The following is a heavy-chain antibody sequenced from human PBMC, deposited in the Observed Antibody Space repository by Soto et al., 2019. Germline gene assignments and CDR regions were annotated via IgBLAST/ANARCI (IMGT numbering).Heavy chain of an antibody. CDR2: IKQDESDN. CDR3: ARDFTSDYTSSSGFDS. CDR1: GFTFSSYW. V-gene: IGHV3-7*01. Sequence: EVQLVESGGGLVQPGGSLRLSCAASGFTFSSYWMSWVRQAPGKGLEWVANIKQDESDNYYVDSVKGRFTISRDNAKNSLYLQMNSLRAEATAVYYCARDFTSDYTSSSGFDSWGQGTLVTVSS. J-gene: IGHJ4*02. D-gene: IGHD6-6*01.